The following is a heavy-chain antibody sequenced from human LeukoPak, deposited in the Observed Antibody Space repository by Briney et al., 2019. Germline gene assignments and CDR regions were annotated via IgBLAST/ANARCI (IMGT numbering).Heavy chain of an antibody. Sequence: GGSLRLSCVASGFTFSSSWMSWVRQGPGKGPEWVANMNQDGSRKYYVDSVKGRFTISRVNAKNSLFLQMNGLRDEDTAVYYCTRDSQGSGTYSTDQWGQGTLVTVSS. CDR3: TRDSQGSGTYSTDQ. D-gene: IGHD3-10*01. CDR1: GFTFSSSW. J-gene: IGHJ4*02. CDR2: MNQDGSRK. V-gene: IGHV3-7*01.